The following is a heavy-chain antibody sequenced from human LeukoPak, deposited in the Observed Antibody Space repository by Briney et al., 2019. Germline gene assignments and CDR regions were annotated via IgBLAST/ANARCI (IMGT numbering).Heavy chain of an antibody. CDR1: GGSISSGSYY. CDR3: AREFGYRLLWFGELPDYYYYYMDV. Sequence: PSGTLSLTCTVSGGSISSGSYYWSWIRQPAGKGLEWIGRIYTSGSTNYNPSLKSRVTISVDTSKNQFSLKLSSVTAADTAVYYCAREFGYRLLWFGELPDYYYYYMDVWGKGTTVTISS. J-gene: IGHJ6*03. CDR2: IYTSGST. V-gene: IGHV4-61*02. D-gene: IGHD3-10*01.